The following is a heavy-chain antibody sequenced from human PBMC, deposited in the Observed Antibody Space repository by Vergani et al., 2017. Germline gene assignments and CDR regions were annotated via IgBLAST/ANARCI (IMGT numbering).Heavy chain of an antibody. CDR3: ARLYGRDSSGSKYVDY. Sequence: EVQLVQSGAEVKKPGESLKISCQISGYSFTNYWIGWVRQMPGKGLEWMGIIHPADSDTRYSPSFQGQVTISVGKSISTAYLQRSSLRASDSAMYYCARLYGRDSSGSKYVDYWGQGTLVTVSS. CDR1: GYSFTNYW. V-gene: IGHV5-51*01. J-gene: IGHJ4*02. CDR2: IHPADSDT. D-gene: IGHD3-22*01.